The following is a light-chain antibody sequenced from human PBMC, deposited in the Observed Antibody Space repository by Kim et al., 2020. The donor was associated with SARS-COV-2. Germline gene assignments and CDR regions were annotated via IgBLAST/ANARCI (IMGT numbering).Light chain of an antibody. J-gene: IGLJ3*02. CDR1: SNNVGDQG. CDR2: RNY. CDR3: SAWDSSLSVWV. V-gene: IGLV10-54*01. Sequence: LTQPPSVSKGLRQTATPTCTGNSNNVGDQGAAWLQQHQGHPPKLLSYRNYNRPSGISERFSASRSGNTASLTITGLQPEDEADYYCSAWDSSLSVWVFGGGTKLTVL.